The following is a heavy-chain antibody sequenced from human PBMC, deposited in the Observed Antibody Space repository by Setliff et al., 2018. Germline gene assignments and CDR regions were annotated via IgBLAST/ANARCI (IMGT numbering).Heavy chain of an antibody. CDR3: ARAYYDSSGYYPLVY. CDR2: IDWDDDK. CDR1: GFSLSTSGMC. V-gene: IGHV2-70*12. J-gene: IGHJ4*02. Sequence: SGPTLVNPTQTLTLTCTFSGFSLSTSGMCVSWIRQPPGKALEWLARIDWDDDKYYSPSLKSRLTITKDTSKNQVVLTMTNMDPVDTATYYCARAYYDSSGYYPLVYWGQGTLVTVSS. D-gene: IGHD3-22*01.